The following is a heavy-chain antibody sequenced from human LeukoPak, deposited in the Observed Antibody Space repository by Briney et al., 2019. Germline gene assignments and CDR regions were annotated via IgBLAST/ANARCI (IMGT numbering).Heavy chain of an antibody. CDR3: ARGGSWYAN. CDR1: GFTLSSYW. CDR2: IKQDGSEK. V-gene: IGHV3-7*01. J-gene: IGHJ4*02. D-gene: IGHD6-13*01. Sequence: PGGSLRLSCAASGFTLSSYWMSWVRQAPGKGLEWVANIKQDGSEKYYVDSVKGRFTISRDNAKKSLYLQMNSLRGDDTAVYYCARGGSWYANWGQGTLVTVSS.